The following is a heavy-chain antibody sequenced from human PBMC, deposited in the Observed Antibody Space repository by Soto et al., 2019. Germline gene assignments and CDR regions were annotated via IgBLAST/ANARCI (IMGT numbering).Heavy chain of an antibody. J-gene: IGHJ3*02. CDR2: ISGTGVST. V-gene: IGHV3-23*01. CDR3: AKDRDYYDSTLAFDI. Sequence: EVQLLESGGGLVQTGGSLRLSCAASGFTFNTFAMTWFRQDPGQGLEWVSAISGTGVSTYYADSVKGRFTISRDNSKNTLYLQMNSLRAEDTAVYFCAKDRDYYDSTLAFDIWGQGTRVTVSS. CDR1: GFTFNTFA. D-gene: IGHD3-22*01.